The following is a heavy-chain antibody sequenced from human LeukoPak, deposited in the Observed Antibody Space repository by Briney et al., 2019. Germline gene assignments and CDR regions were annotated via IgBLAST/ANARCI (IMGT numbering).Heavy chain of an antibody. Sequence: PGGSLRPSCTASGFTFGDYAMSWFRQAPGKGLEWVGFIRSKAYGGTTEYAASVKGRFTISRDDSKSIAYLQMNSLKTEDTAVYYCTRDLVVVPAATPMDVWGQGTTVTVSS. CDR3: TRDLVVVPAATPMDV. V-gene: IGHV3-49*03. J-gene: IGHJ6*02. CDR1: GFTFGDYA. CDR2: IRSKAYGGTT. D-gene: IGHD2-2*01.